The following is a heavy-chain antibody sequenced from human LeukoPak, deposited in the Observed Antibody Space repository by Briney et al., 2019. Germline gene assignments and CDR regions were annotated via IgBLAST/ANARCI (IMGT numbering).Heavy chain of an antibody. CDR1: GFTFSNSA. CDR2: LSGSGITT. CDR3: AKGIYSSGWSYFDY. J-gene: IGHJ4*01. V-gene: IGHV3-23*01. Sequence: GESLRLSCAASGFTFSNSAMSWVRQAPGQGLEWVSTLSGSGITTYYADSVTGRFTISRDNSKNTLYLQMNSLRAEDTAVYYCAKGIYSSGWSYFDYSGHGTLVTVSS. D-gene: IGHD6-19*01.